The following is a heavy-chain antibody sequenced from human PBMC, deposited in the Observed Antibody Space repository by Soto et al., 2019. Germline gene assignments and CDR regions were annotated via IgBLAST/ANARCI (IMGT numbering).Heavy chain of an antibody. CDR3: ARDVTTFGVVIGVYMDV. CDR2: IWYDGSNK. D-gene: IGHD3-3*01. J-gene: IGHJ6*03. CDR1: GFTISSYG. Sequence: GGSLRLSCAASGFTISSYGMHWVRQAPGKGLEWVAVIWYDGSNKYYADSVKGRFTISRDNSKNTLYLQMNSLRAEDTAVYYCARDVTTFGVVIGVYMDVRGKGTTVTV. V-gene: IGHV3-33*01.